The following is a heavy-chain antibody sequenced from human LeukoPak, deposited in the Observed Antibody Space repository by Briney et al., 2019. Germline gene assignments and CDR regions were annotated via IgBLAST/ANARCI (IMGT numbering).Heavy chain of an antibody. CDR1: GGSFSGYY. J-gene: IGHJ4*02. Sequence: SETLSLTCAVYGGSFSGYYWSWIRQPPGKGLEWIGEINHSGSTNYNPSLKSRVTISVDTSKNQFSLKLSSVTAADTAVYYCARAHRPYGTGVPPTDYWGQGTLVTVSS. CDR3: ARAHRPYGTGVPPTDY. CDR2: INHSGST. D-gene: IGHD3-10*01. V-gene: IGHV4-34*01.